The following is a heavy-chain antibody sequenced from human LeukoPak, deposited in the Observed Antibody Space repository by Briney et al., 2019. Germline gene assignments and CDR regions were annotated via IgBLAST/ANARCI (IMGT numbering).Heavy chain of an antibody. CDR2: ISPNHGNT. V-gene: IGHV1-18*01. J-gene: IGHJ4*02. CDR3: ARVLGSRYYYDSSGYLDY. Sequence: ASVKVSCKASGYTFTNYAISWLRQAPGQGLEWMGWISPNHGNTNYAQKLQGRVTMTTDTSTSTAYMELKSLRSDDTAVYYCARVLGSRYYYDSSGYLDYWGQGALVTVSS. CDR1: GYTFTNYA. D-gene: IGHD3-22*01.